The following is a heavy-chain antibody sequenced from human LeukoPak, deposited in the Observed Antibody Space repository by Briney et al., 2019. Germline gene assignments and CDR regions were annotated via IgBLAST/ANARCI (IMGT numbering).Heavy chain of an antibody. D-gene: IGHD1-26*01. Sequence: SVKDSCKASGGTFSSYAISWVRQAPGQGLEWMGRIIPILGIANYAQKFQGRVTITADKSTSTAYMELSSLRSEDTAVYYCGGSYYGDYYGMDVWGQGTTVTVSS. CDR3: GGSYYGDYYGMDV. V-gene: IGHV1-69*04. J-gene: IGHJ6*02. CDR1: GGTFSSYA. CDR2: IIPILGIA.